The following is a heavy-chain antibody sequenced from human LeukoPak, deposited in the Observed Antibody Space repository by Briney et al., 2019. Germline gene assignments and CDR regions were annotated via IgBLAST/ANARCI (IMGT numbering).Heavy chain of an antibody. CDR2: IYYSGST. CDR1: GGSFSGYY. J-gene: IGHJ5*02. D-gene: IGHD1-26*01. V-gene: IGHV4-34*01. CDR3: ARDSGSFA. Sequence: SETLSLTCAVYGGSFSGYYWSWIRQPPGKGLEWIGSIYYSGSTYYNPSLKSRVTISVDTSKNQFSLKLSSVTAADTAVYYCARDSGSFAWGQGTLVTVSS.